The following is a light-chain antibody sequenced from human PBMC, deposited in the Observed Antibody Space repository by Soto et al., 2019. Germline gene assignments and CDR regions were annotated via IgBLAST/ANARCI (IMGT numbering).Light chain of an antibody. CDR3: QLTSSIPVT. CDR1: QSISTY. V-gene: IGKV1-39*01. J-gene: IGKJ5*01. CDR2: AAS. Sequence: DIKMTMSTYSLSYSVVNRVTITCRASQSISTYLNWYQQKPGKAPKLLIYAASSLQSGVPSRFSGSGSGTLFTLTISSLQPEDFATYYCQLTSSIPVTFCHGTRPAIK.